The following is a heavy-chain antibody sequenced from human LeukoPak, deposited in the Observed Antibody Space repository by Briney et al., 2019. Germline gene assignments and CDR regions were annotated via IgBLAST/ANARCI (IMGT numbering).Heavy chain of an antibody. V-gene: IGHV4-39*01. CDR1: GGSISSDGYY. CDR2: IYYSGST. Sequence: SETLSLTCTVSGGSISSDGYYWSWIRQPPGKGLEWIGSIYYSGSTYYNPSLKSRVTISVDTSKNQFSLKLSSVTAADTAVYYCARTTYYYDSSGCYFDYWGQGTLVTVSS. D-gene: IGHD3-22*01. J-gene: IGHJ4*02. CDR3: ARTTYYYDSSGCYFDY.